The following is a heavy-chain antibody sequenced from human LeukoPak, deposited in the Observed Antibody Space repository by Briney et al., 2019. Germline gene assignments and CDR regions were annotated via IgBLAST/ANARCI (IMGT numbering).Heavy chain of an antibody. D-gene: IGHD1-26*01. CDR3: ARGRGQLYYSLPDPAHGMDV. CDR2: INLNNGGT. Sequence: ASVKVSCKASGYTFTAYYMRWVRQAPGQGLEWMGWINLNNGGTNYAQKFQGWVTMTRDTSISTAYMELSRLRSDDTAVYYCARGRGQLYYSLPDPAHGMDVWGQGTTVTVSS. V-gene: IGHV1-2*04. J-gene: IGHJ6*02. CDR1: GYTFTAYY.